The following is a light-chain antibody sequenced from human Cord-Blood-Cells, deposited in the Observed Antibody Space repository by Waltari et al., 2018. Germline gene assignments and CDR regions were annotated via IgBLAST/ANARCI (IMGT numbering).Light chain of an antibody. Sequence: DIQMTQSPSSLSASVGDRVTITCRASQSISSYLNWYQQKPGKAPKLLIYAASSLQSGVPSRFSGSGSGTEFTLTISSLQPEDFATYYCQQSYSTPRTFVQGTKVEIK. CDR1: QSISSY. V-gene: IGKV1-39*01. J-gene: IGKJ1*01. CDR2: AAS. CDR3: QQSYSTPRT.